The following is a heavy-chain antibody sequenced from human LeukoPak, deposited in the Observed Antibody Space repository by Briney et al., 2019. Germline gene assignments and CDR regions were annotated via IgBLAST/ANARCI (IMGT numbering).Heavy chain of an antibody. V-gene: IGHV3-30*04. CDR2: ISYDGSNK. CDR1: GFTFSSYA. J-gene: IGHJ4*02. D-gene: IGHD3-22*01. CDR3: ASKAMIVVSDQDY. Sequence: GGSLRLSCAASGFTFSSYAMHWVRQAPGKGLEWVAVISYDGSNKYYADSVKGRFTISRDNSKNTLYLQMNSLRAEDTAVYYCASKAMIVVSDQDYWGQGTLSPSPQ.